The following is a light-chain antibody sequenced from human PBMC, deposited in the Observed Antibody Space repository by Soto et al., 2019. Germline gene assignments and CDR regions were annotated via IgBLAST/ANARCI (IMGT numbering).Light chain of an antibody. CDR1: SRDIGGSNY. J-gene: IGLJ1*01. CDR2: EVS. Sequence: HSALIQPASVSGSHGQSITISCTGTSRDIGGSNYVSWYQHHPHRAPRLLIYEVSYRPSGDSSRFSGSKSGNTASLTISGLQAEDEADYYCSSYTSSNTLEVFGVGTKVTVL. CDR3: SSYTSSNTLEV. V-gene: IGLV2-14*01.